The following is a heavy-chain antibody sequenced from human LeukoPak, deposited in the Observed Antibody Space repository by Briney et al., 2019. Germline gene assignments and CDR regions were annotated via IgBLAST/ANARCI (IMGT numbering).Heavy chain of an antibody. Sequence: PGGSLRLPCAASGFTFSSYGMHWVRQAPGKGLEWVAVISYDGSNKYYADSVKGRFTISRDNSKNTLYLQMNSLRAEDTAVYYCAKDRHSSSWYRNGYFDYWGQGTLVTVSS. J-gene: IGHJ4*02. CDR3: AKDRHSSSWYRNGYFDY. V-gene: IGHV3-30*18. CDR1: GFTFSSYG. D-gene: IGHD6-13*01. CDR2: ISYDGSNK.